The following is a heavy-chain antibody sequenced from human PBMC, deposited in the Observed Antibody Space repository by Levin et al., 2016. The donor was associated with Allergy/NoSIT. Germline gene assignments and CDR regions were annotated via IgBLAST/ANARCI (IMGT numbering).Heavy chain of an antibody. J-gene: IGHJ6*02. V-gene: IGHV4-34*01. Sequence: PGKGLEWIGEINHSGSTNYNPSLKSRVTISVDTSKNQFSLKLSSVTAADTAVYYCARFPLVTYSYGYVRGHGMDVWGQGTTVTVSS. CDR2: INHSGST. CDR3: ARFPLVTYSYGYVRGHGMDV. D-gene: IGHD5-18*01.